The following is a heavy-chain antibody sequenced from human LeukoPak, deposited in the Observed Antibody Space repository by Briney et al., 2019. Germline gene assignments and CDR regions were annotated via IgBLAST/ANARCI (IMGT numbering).Heavy chain of an antibody. J-gene: IGHJ1*01. Sequence: PGGSLRLSCAASGFTFSSYSMNWVRQAPGKGLEWVSSISSSSTYIYYADSVKGRFTISRDNAKNSLFLQMNSLRAEDTAVYYCARFALKTPPTDWGQGTLVTVSS. CDR1: GFTFSSYS. CDR2: ISSSSTYI. CDR3: ARFALKTPPTD. V-gene: IGHV3-21*01.